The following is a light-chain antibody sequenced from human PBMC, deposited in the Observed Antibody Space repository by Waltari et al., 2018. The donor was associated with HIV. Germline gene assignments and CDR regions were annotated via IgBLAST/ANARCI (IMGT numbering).Light chain of an antibody. CDR3: QLWDNNNAV. CDR2: QDT. CDR1: KLGDKF. Sequence: SYVLIQPPSMSVSPGQTASITCSGDKLGDKFVCWYQQRPGQSPLMVIYQDTERPSGVPERFSGSNSGNTATLTISGTQPLDEADYYCQLWDNNNAVFGGGTKLTVL. J-gene: IGLJ2*01. V-gene: IGLV3-1*01.